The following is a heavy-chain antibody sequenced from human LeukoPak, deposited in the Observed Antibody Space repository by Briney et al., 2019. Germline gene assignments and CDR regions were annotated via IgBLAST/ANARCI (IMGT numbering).Heavy chain of an antibody. Sequence: SVKVSCKASGGTFSSYAISWVRQAPGQGLEWMGGIIPIFGTANYAQKFQGRVTITADKSTSTAYMELSSLRSEDTAVYYCARTYNWNDGDYYYMDVWGKGTTVTISS. D-gene: IGHD1-1*01. V-gene: IGHV1-69*06. J-gene: IGHJ6*03. CDR3: ARTYNWNDGDYYYMDV. CDR2: IIPIFGTA. CDR1: GGTFSSYA.